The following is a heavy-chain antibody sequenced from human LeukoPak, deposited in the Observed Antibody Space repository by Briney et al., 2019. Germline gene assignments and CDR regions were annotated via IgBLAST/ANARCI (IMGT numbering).Heavy chain of an antibody. Sequence: SQTLSLTCTVSGDSISSGDYYWSWLRQPAGKGLEWIGSISSSGSTNYNPSLKSRLSVSVDTSRNLFSLKLSSVTAADTGVYYCARFPASAEYRHYYYMDVWGKGTTVTVSS. CDR2: ISSSGST. D-gene: IGHD6-25*01. V-gene: IGHV4-61*02. CDR3: ARFPASAEYRHYYYMDV. CDR1: GDSISSGDYY. J-gene: IGHJ6*03.